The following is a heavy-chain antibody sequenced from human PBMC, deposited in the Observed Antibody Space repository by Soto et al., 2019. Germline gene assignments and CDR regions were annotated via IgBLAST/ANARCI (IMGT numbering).Heavy chain of an antibody. V-gene: IGHV5-51*01. J-gene: IGHJ4*02. CDR1: GYSFASYW. D-gene: IGHD4-17*01. CDR2: IYPGDSDT. Sequence: GESLKICCKGSGYSFASYWIGWVRQMPGKGLGWMGIIYPGDSDTTYSPSFQGQVTISXXXXXXTXYXQXXSLKASDTAVYYCARPANTVTDHFDLWVQVTPVTVSS. CDR3: ARPANTVTDHFDL.